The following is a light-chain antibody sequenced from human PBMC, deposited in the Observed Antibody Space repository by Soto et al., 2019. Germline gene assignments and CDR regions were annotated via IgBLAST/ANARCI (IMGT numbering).Light chain of an antibody. CDR2: DAS. V-gene: IGKV1-5*01. CDR3: QEYKNYWT. CDR1: QSVRGW. J-gene: IGKJ1*01. Sequence: DVQMTQSPSSLSASVGDRVTITCRASQSVRGWLAWYQHKPGKAPQILIYDASSLQSGVPSRFSGRGPGTEFTLSISSMQHDDFATYYCQEYKNYWTFGQGTKVDIK.